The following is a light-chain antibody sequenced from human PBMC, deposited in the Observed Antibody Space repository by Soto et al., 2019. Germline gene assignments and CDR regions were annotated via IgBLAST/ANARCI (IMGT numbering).Light chain of an antibody. CDR1: QSVSSN. Sequence: DILMTQSPATLSLSPGGRATFSCRASQSVSSNLAWYQQKPGQAPRLLIQRASTRATGIPARFSGSGSGTEFTLTISSLQSEDFAVYFCQQYNNWPGTFGQGTKVEIK. CDR3: QQYNNWPGT. J-gene: IGKJ1*01. CDR2: RAS. V-gene: IGKV3-15*01.